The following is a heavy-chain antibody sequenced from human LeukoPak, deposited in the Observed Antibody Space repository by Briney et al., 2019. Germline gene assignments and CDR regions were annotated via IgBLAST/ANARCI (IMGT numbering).Heavy chain of an antibody. J-gene: IGHJ4*02. CDR1: GDSISSYY. CDR2: IYYSGST. D-gene: IGHD3-22*01. CDR3: ARNSHYYDISGYSALFDY. V-gene: IGHV4-59*01. Sequence: KASETLSLTCTVSGDSISSYYWSWIRQSPGKGLEWIGYIYYSGSTNYNPSLKSRVTISVDTSKTQFSLRLSSVTAADTAVYYCARNSHYYDISGYSALFDYWGQATLVTVSS.